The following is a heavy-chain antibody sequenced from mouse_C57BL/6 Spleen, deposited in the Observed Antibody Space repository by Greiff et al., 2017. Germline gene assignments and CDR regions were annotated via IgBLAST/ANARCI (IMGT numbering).Heavy chain of an antibody. D-gene: IGHD2-12*01. CDR2: IDPSDSAT. CDR3: ARSRLYPYYAMDY. J-gene: IGHJ4*01. CDR1: GYTFTSYW. V-gene: IGHV1-52*01. Sequence: QVQLQQSGAELVRPGSSVKLSCKASGYTFTSYWMHWVKQRPIQGLEWIGNIDPSDSATHYNQKFKDKATLTVDKSSSTAYMQLSSLTSADSAVYYCARSRLYPYYAMDYWGQGTSVTVAS.